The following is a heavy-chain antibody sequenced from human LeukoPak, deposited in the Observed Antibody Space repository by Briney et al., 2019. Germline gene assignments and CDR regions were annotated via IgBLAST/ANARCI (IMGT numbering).Heavy chain of an antibody. CDR2: ISSSSSHT. CDR3: AQAKGGIRYFDWYNWFDP. V-gene: IGHV3-11*03. CDR1: GFTFSDYY. D-gene: IGHD3-9*01. Sequence: GGSLRLSCAASGFTFSDYYMSWIRQAPGKGLEWISYISSSSSHTNYADSVKGRFTISRDNAKTSLYLQMNRLRAADTAVYYCAQAKGGIRYFDWYNWFDPWGQGTLVTVSS. J-gene: IGHJ5*02.